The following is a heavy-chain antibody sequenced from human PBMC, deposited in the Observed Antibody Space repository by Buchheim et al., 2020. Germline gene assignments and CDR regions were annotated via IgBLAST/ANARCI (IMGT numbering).Heavy chain of an antibody. J-gene: IGHJ6*02. CDR3: ARGVYDFWSGYYTGWYYYYGMDV. V-gene: IGHV3-7*01. CDR1: GFTFSSYW. CDR2: IKQDGSEK. D-gene: IGHD3-3*01. Sequence: EVQLVESGGGLVQLGGSLRLSCAASGFTFSSYWMSWVRQAPGKGLEWVANIKQDGSEKYYVDSVKGRFTISRDNAKNSLYLQMNSLRAEDTAVYYCARGVYDFWSGYYTGWYYYYGMDVWGQGTT.